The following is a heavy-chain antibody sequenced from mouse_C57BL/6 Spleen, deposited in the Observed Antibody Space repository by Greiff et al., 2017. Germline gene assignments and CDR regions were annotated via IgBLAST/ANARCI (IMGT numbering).Heavy chain of an antibody. CDR3: SRTFYDY. CDR1: GYTFTDYE. V-gene: IGHV1-15*01. J-gene: IGHJ2*01. CDR2: IDPETGGT. Sequence: VQLQQSGAELVRPGASVTLSCKASGYTFTDYEMHWVKPTPVHGLEWIGAIDPETGGTAYNQKFKGKAILTADKSSSTAYMELRSLTSEDSAVYYCSRTFYDYWGQGTTLTVSS.